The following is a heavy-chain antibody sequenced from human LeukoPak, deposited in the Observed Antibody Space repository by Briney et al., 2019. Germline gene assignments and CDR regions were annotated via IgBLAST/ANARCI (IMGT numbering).Heavy chain of an antibody. V-gene: IGHV3-23*01. D-gene: IGHD2-15*01. CDR1: GFTFSSYA. J-gene: IGHJ4*02. CDR2: ISGSGGST. CDR3: AKGSLGYCSGGSCY. Sequence: PGGSLRLSCAASGFTFSSYAMSWVRQAPGKGLEWVSAISGSGGSTYYAGSVKGRFTISRDNSKNTLYLQMNSLRAEDTAVYYCAKGSLGYCSGGSCYWGQGTLVTVSS.